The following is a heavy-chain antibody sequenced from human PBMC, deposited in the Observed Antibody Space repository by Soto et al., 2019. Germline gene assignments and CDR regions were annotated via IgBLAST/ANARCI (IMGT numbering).Heavy chain of an antibody. D-gene: IGHD3-10*01. J-gene: IGHJ4*02. CDR1: GFTFSSYG. CDR2: ISSDGSNQ. Sequence: PGGSLRLSCAASGFTFSSYGMHWVRQAPGKGLEWVAVISSDGSNQYYADSVKGRFTIARDNSKNTLHLQMNSLRAEDTAVYYCARDLGSFNYGSSYFDYWGQGTPVTVSS. V-gene: IGHV3-30*03. CDR3: ARDLGSFNYGSSYFDY.